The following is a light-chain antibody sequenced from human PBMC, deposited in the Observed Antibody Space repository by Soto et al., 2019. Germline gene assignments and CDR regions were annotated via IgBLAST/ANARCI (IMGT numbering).Light chain of an antibody. CDR2: GAS. CDR3: QQSGNSVGYI. CDR1: QSVSSSF. J-gene: IGKJ2*01. Sequence: EIVLTQSPDTLSLSPGERATLSCRASQSVSSSFLAWYQQKPGQAPRLLIYGASSRATGIPDRFSGSGSGTDFTLTISRPEPEDFAVYYCQQSGNSVGYIFGQGTKLEIK. V-gene: IGKV3-20*01.